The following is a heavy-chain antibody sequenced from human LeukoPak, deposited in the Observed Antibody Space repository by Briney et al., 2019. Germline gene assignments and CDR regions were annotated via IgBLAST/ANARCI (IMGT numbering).Heavy chain of an antibody. V-gene: IGHV1-46*01. CDR3: ARAGHRRYYYDGGYDY. D-gene: IGHD3-22*01. Sequence: ASVKVSCKASGYTFTSYYMHWVRQAPGQGLEWMGLINPTGGSTGYAQKFQGRVTMTTDPSTSTAFMELRSLRSDDTAVYYCARAGHRRYYYDGGYDYWGQGTLVTVSS. CDR2: INPTGGST. J-gene: IGHJ4*02. CDR1: GYTFTSYY.